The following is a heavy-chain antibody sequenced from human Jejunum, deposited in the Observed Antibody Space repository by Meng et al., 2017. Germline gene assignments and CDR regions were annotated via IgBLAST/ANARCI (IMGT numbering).Heavy chain of an antibody. CDR2: VHTSGTS. Sequence: SETLSLTCSVSGASSTSGSYYWSWIRQSAVLGVEWMGRVHTSGTSNYNPSLTGRVAISIDASKNQLSLRLRSVGAADSAVYFCARLLVRGTIESWGQGTLVTVSS. J-gene: IGHJ1*01. CDR1: GASSTSGSYY. D-gene: IGHD3-3*01. V-gene: IGHV4-61*02. CDR3: ARLLVRGTIES.